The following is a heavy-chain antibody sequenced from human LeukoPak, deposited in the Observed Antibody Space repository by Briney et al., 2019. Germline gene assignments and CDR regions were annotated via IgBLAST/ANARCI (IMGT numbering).Heavy chain of an antibody. CDR1: GGSISTGGHS. J-gene: IGHJ4*02. D-gene: IGHD5/OR15-5a*01. V-gene: IGHV4-30-2*01. Sequence: SETLSLTCAVSGGSISTGGHSWSWIRQPPGKGLEWIGYISHSGTTYYNLSLKSRVTISVDRSKNQFSLKLNSVTAADSAVYYCARVHDASVLYFDYWGRGTLVTVSS. CDR2: ISHSGTT. CDR3: ARVHDASVLYFDY.